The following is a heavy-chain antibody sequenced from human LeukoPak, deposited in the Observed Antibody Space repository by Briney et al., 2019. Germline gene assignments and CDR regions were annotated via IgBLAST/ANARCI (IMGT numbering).Heavy chain of an antibody. CDR2: IYYSGST. V-gene: IGHV4-59*01. D-gene: IGHD1-26*01. CDR3: AEAASVGTFDY. Sequence: SETLSLTCTVSGGSISSYYWSWTRQPPGKGLEWIGYIYYSGSTNYNPSLKSRVTISVDTSENQFSLKLSSVTAADTAVYYCAEAASVGTFDYWGQGTLVTVSS. CDR1: GGSISSYY. J-gene: IGHJ4*02.